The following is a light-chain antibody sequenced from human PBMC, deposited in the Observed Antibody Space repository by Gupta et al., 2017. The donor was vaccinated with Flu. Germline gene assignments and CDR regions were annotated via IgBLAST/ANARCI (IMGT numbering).Light chain of an antibody. CDR1: QSITNW. Sequence: DIQMTQSPSTLSASVGDSVTITCRASQSITNWLAWYQQKPGKAPKLLIYKASSLESGVPSRFSGSGSETEFTLTISSLQPDDFATYYCQQYNVSFGQGTKLEIK. CDR2: KAS. CDR3: QQYNVS. V-gene: IGKV1-5*03. J-gene: IGKJ2*01.